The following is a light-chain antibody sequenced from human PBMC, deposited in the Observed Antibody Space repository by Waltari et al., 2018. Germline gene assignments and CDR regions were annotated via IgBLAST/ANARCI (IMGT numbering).Light chain of an antibody. CDR2: YAS. V-gene: IGKV6-21*02. J-gene: IGKJ5*01. CDR3: HQSSKLPIT. CDR1: QSIGRS. Sequence: EIVLTQSPDFQSVTPKEKVTITFLASQSIGRSLHWYKRKPGQSPTLLIKYASQSISGVPSRFSGSGSGTDFTLTITSLEAEDAATYFCHQSSKLPITFGQGTRLEI.